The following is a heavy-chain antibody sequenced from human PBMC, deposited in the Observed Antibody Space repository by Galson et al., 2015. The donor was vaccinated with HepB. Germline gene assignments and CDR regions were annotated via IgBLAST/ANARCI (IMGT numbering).Heavy chain of an antibody. V-gene: IGHV5-51*03. D-gene: IGHD6-19*01. CDR2: IYPGDSDT. J-gene: IGHJ4*02. Sequence: QSGAEVKKPGESLKISCKGSGYSFTGYWIGWVRQMPGKGLEWMGIIYPGDSDTRYSPSFEGQVTFSADKSITTAYLQWSSLKASDTAMYYCASLRYSSGWYYFEQWGQGTLVTVSS. CDR1: GYSFTGYW. CDR3: ASLRYSSGWYYFEQ.